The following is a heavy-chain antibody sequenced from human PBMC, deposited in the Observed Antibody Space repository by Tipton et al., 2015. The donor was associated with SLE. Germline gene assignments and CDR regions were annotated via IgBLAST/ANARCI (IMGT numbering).Heavy chain of an antibody. CDR3: ASERGFDSLSYLDI. CDR1: GFTFSSYG. V-gene: IGHV3-33*01. D-gene: IGHD3-10*01. CDR2: IWYDGSNK. Sequence: SLRLSCAASGFTFSSYGMHWVRQAPGKGLEWVAVIWYDGSNKYYADSVKGRFTIARDNSKNVLYLQMNSLRVEDGAVYYCASERGFDSLSYLDIRDQLPLVTFS. J-gene: IGHJ4*02.